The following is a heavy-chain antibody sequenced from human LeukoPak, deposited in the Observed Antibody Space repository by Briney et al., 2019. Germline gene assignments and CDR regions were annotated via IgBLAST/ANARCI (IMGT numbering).Heavy chain of an antibody. CDR1: GFTFSSYG. J-gene: IGHJ3*02. V-gene: IGHV3-30*03. CDR3: ASGGIASAADI. CDR2: ISYDGSNK. D-gene: IGHD6-13*01. Sequence: GGSLRLSCAASGFTFSSYGMHGVRQAPGKGLEWVAVISYDGSNKYYADSVKGQFTISRDNSKNTLYLQMNSLRAEDTAVYYCASGGIASAADIWGQGTMVTVSS.